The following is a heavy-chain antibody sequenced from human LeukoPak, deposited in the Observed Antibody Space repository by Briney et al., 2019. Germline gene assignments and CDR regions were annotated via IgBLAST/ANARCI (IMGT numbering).Heavy chain of an antibody. CDR1: GYSFPNYW. Sequence: GESLQISCKGSGYSFPNYWIGWVRQMPGKGLEWMGIIYPGDPHTRYSPSFQDQVTISVDKSISTAYLQWSSLKASDTAMYYCARGPYAYTSSATLGSYNWFDPWGQGSLVTVSS. CDR2: IYPGDPHT. J-gene: IGHJ5*02. CDR3: ARGPYAYTSSATLGSYNWFDP. D-gene: IGHD2-2*02. V-gene: IGHV5-51*01.